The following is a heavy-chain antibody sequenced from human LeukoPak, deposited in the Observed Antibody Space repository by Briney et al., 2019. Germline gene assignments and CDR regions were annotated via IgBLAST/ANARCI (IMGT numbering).Heavy chain of an antibody. D-gene: IGHD5-24*01. Sequence: SETLSLTCSVSGASINSSSYYWAWVRQPPGKGLEWIGSIYYSGSTYDNPSLKSRVTISVDTSKNHFSVNLRSVTAADTAVYFCAGHSRRDGYTFDFWGQGTLVIVSS. CDR3: AGHSRRDGYTFDF. V-gene: IGHV4-39*01. CDR2: IYYSGST. CDR1: GASINSSSYY. J-gene: IGHJ4*02.